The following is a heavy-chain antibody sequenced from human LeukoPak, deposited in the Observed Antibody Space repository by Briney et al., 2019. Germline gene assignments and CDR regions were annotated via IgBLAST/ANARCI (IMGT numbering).Heavy chain of an antibody. CDR1: GFTVSSNY. J-gene: IGHJ3*02. D-gene: IGHD5-18*01. CDR3: ARRERPGYSYGRGTLDI. CDR2: LYSDGST. Sequence: GGSLRLSCVASGFTVSSNYMSWVPQAPGKGLEWVSLLYSDGSTYYADSVKGRFAISRDNSKNTLYLQMNSLRAEDTAIYYCARRERPGYSYGRGTLDIWGQGTMVTVSS. V-gene: IGHV3-66*01.